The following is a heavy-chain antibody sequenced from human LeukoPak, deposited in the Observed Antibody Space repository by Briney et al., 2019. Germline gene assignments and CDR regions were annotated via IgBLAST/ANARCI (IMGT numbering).Heavy chain of an antibody. CDR1: GFTFSSYA. CDR3: AREEYSSGWYPTKPFDY. CDR2: VKKDGSEK. J-gene: IGHJ4*02. Sequence: GGSLRLSCAASGFTFSSYAMSWVRQAPGKGLEWVASVKKDGSEKYYVDSVKGRFTISRDNAKNSLYLQMNSLRAEDTAVYYCAREEYSSGWYPTKPFDYWGQGTLVTVSS. V-gene: IGHV3-7*03. D-gene: IGHD6-19*01.